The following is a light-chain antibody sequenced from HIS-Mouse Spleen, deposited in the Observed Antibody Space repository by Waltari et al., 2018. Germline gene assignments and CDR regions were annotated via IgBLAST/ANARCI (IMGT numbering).Light chain of an antibody. CDR3: AAWDDSLSGPV. J-gene: IGLJ3*02. CDR2: RNN. Sequence: QSVLTQPPSASGTPGQRVTISCSGRSSHIGSNYVHWYQPLPGPAPKPPIYRNNQRPSGVPDRFSGSKSGTSASLAISGLRSEDEADYYCAAWDDSLSGPVFGGGTKLTVL. V-gene: IGLV1-47*01. CDR1: SSHIGSNY.